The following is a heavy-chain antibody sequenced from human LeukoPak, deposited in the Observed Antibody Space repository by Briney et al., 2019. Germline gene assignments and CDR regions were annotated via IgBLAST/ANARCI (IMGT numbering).Heavy chain of an antibody. J-gene: IGHJ4*02. D-gene: IGHD5-12*01. CDR3: TRDLVTTPFDY. V-gene: IGHV3-23*01. CDR1: GFTSSSYG. Sequence: GGSLRLSCAASGFTSSSYGMSWVRQAPGKGLEWVSSIGSSGGSTYYPDSVRGRFTISRDNSKNALYLQMSSLRAEDTAVYYCTRDLVTTPFDYWGQGTLVTVSS. CDR2: IGSSGGST.